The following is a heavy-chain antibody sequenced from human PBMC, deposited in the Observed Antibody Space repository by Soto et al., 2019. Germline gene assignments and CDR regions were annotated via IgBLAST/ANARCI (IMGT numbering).Heavy chain of an antibody. CDR3: AGVTCSIVSCYESYFHGMDV. V-gene: IGHV1-69*06. D-gene: IGHD2-2*01. Sequence: ASVKVSCKASGGTFTTYAITGVRQAPGQGLEWMGGIIPMFGTTNYAQKFQGRVTITADKSTSTAYMALSSQRFEDTAVYYCAGVTCSIVSCYESYFHGMDVWGQGTTVTVSS. CDR2: IIPMFGTT. CDR1: GGTFTTYA. J-gene: IGHJ6*02.